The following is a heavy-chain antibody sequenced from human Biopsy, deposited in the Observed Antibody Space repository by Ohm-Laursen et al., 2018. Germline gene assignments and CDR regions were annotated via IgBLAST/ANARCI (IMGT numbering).Heavy chain of an antibody. J-gene: IGHJ4*02. D-gene: IGHD2-8*01. CDR2: INCKTGAT. Sequence: ASVKVPCKTSSYTFTDYNIHWMRQAPGQGLEWLGYINCKTGATNYAQKFQGTVTMTRDTSISTAYLALGSLRSADTAIYYCARDPLNGHKHFDYWGQGSLVTVSS. CDR1: SYTFTDYN. V-gene: IGHV1-2*02. CDR3: ARDPLNGHKHFDY.